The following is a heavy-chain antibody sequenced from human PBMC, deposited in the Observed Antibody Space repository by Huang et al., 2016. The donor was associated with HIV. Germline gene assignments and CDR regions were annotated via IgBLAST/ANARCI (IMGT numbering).Heavy chain of an antibody. CDR1: GGSLGRQS. D-gene: IGHD3-16*01. CDR3: AQEKSFGNWANNWFDP. CDR2: VFNTGST. V-gene: IGHV4-59*11. Sequence: QVQLQESGPGLVKPSETLSLTCAVSGGSLGRQSWAWSRQPPGKGLEVIGTVFNTGSTNHNPSVRSRVTGSLDTSRNQFFLTLKSVTPAETAVYYGAQEKSFGNWANNWFDPWGQGTLVTVSS. J-gene: IGHJ5*02.